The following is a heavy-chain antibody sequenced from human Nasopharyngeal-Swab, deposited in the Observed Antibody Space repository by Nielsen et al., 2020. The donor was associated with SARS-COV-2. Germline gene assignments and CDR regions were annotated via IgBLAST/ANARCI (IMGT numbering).Heavy chain of an antibody. V-gene: IGHV4-59*01. CDR3: ARLLIAANGHYMDV. J-gene: IGHJ6*03. Sequence: IRKPPGKGLEWIGYIYYSGSTNYNPSLKSRVTISVDTSKNQFSLKLSSVTAADTAVYYCARLLIAANGHYMDVWGKGTTVTVSS. CDR2: IYYSGST. D-gene: IGHD2-15*01.